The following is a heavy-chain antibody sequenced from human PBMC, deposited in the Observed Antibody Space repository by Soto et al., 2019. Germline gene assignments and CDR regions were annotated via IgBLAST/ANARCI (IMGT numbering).Heavy chain of an antibody. D-gene: IGHD6-19*01. CDR2: VFHSGST. Sequence: QLQLQESGPGLVKPSETLSLICTVSGGSITNSGYWWGWLRQPPGKGLEWIGSVFHSGSTYYHPSLESRITIAVDTSRNKLALKLLAMTAADSAVYYCMRKMASRQWLFAHWGQGILVTVFS. J-gene: IGHJ4*02. CDR1: GGSITNSGYW. V-gene: IGHV4-39*01. CDR3: MRKMASRQWLFAH.